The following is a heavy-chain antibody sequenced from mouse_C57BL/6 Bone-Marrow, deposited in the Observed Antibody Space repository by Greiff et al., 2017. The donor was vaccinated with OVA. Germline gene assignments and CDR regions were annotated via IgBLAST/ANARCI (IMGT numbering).Heavy chain of an antibody. Sequence: QVQLQQSGAELARPGASVKLSCKASGYTFTSYGISWVKQRTGQGLEWIGEIYPRSGNTYYNEKFKGKATLTADKSSSTAYMELRSLTSEDSAVYFCVDGSSYLAWFAYWGQGTLVTVSA. CDR2: IYPRSGNT. CDR1: GYTFTSYG. V-gene: IGHV1-81*01. CDR3: VDGSSYLAWFAY. D-gene: IGHD1-1*01. J-gene: IGHJ3*01.